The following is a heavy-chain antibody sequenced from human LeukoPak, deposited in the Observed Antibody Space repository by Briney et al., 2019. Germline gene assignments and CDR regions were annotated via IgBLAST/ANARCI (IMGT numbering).Heavy chain of an antibody. Sequence: PSETLSLTCSVSGAFTSRYYWSWVRQPLGQGLEWIGNIFYSGNSKYNPSPTSRISMSVDTSKTQFSLELTSVTAADTAVYYCTRIDPLGFFDQWGPGTLVTVSS. J-gene: IGHJ4*02. V-gene: IGHV4-59*12. CDR1: GAFTSRYY. CDR3: TRIDPLGFFDQ. CDR2: IFYSGNS. D-gene: IGHD6-25*01.